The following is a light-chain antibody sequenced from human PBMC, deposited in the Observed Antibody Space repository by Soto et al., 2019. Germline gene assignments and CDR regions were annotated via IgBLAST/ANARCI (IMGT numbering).Light chain of an antibody. Sequence: VFSQSPGTLSLYPGERATLSCRASQSVSSSYLAWYQQKPGQAPRLLIYGASSRATGIPDRFSGSGSGTDFTLTISRLEPEDFAVYYCQQYGSSPWTFGQGTKVDIK. CDR1: QSVSSSY. CDR2: GAS. J-gene: IGKJ1*01. V-gene: IGKV3-20*01. CDR3: QQYGSSPWT.